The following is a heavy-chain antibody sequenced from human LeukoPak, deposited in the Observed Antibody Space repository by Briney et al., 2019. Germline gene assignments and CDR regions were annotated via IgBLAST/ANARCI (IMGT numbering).Heavy chain of an antibody. CDR2: ITNSGGGP. J-gene: IGHJ4*02. Sequence: PGGSLRLSCAASGFTFSKYAMSWVRQAPGKGPEWVSGITNSGGGPSSADSVKDRFTISRDNSKNTLCLQMNSLRVEDTAVYYCAKDGRSSAPHWGQGTLVTVSS. CDR3: AKDGRSSAPH. V-gene: IGHV3-23*01. CDR1: GFTFSKYA. D-gene: IGHD6-6*01.